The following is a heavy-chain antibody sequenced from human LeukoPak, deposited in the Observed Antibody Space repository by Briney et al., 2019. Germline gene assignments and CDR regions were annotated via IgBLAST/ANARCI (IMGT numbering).Heavy chain of an antibody. Sequence: QPGRSLRLSCTASGFTFGDYAMSWVRQAPGKGLEWVGFIRSKAYGGTTEYAASVKGRFTISRDYSKSIAYLKMNSLKTEDTAVYYCTRGHDPGAYTTYYDFWSGAAAIGYWGQGTLVTVSS. V-gene: IGHV3-49*04. CDR2: IRSKAYGGTT. CDR3: TRGHDPGAYTTYYDFWSGAAAIGY. D-gene: IGHD3-3*01. CDR1: GFTFGDYA. J-gene: IGHJ4*02.